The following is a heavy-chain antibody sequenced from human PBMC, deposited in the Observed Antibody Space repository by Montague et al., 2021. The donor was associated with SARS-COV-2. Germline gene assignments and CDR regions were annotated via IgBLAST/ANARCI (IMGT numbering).Heavy chain of an antibody. V-gene: IGHV4-39*07. CDR3: ATQVEMATITEYYFDY. CDR1: GGSVSSSSYY. Sequence: SETLSLTCTVSGGSVSSSSYYWGWIRQPPGKGLEWIGSMYYSGSTYYNPSLKSRVTTSVDTSKNQFSPELTSATAADTAVYYCATQVEMATITEYYFDYWGQGILVTVSS. D-gene: IGHD5-24*01. CDR2: MYYSGST. J-gene: IGHJ4*02.